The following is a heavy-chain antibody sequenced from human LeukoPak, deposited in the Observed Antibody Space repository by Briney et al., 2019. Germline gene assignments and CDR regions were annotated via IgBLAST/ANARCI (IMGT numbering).Heavy chain of an antibody. CDR3: ARDLRAAAANNWFDP. Sequence: SETLSLTCAVYGGSFSGYYWSWIRQPAGKGLEWIGRIYTSGSTNYNPSPKSRVTMSVDTSKNQFSLKLSSVTAADTAVYYCARDLRAAAANNWFDPWGQGTLVTVSS. CDR2: IYTSGST. CDR1: GGSFSGYY. J-gene: IGHJ5*02. D-gene: IGHD6-13*01. V-gene: IGHV4-4*07.